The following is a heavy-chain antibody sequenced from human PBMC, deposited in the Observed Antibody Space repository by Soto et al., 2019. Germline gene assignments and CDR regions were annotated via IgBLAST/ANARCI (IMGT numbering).Heavy chain of an antibody. D-gene: IGHD5-18*01. CDR1: GFTFSSYS. CDR2: ISSSSSTI. Sequence: VPLVESGGGLVQPGGSLRLSCAASGFTFSSYSMNWVRQAPGKGLEWVSYISSSSSTIYYADSVKGRFTISRDNAKNSLYPQMNSLRAEDTAVYYCARDSGYSYGPLDYWGQGTLVTVSS. CDR3: ARDSGYSYGPLDY. V-gene: IGHV3-48*01. J-gene: IGHJ4*02.